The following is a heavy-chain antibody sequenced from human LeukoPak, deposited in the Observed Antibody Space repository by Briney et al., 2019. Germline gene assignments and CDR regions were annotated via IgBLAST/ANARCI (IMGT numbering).Heavy chain of an antibody. CDR2: TYYRSKWYN. D-gene: IGHD6-13*01. CDR1: GDSVSSNSAA. Sequence: SQTLSLTCAISGDSVSSNSAAWNWIRQSPSRGLEWLGRTYYRSKWYNDYAVSVKSRITINPDTSKNQFSLQLNSVTPEDTAVYYCARADSSSWYVRPYYLDYWGQGTLVTVSS. V-gene: IGHV6-1*01. CDR3: ARADSSSWYVRPYYLDY. J-gene: IGHJ4*02.